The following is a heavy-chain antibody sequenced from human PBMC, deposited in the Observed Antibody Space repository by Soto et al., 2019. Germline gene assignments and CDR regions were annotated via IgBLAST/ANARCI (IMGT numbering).Heavy chain of an antibody. CDR2: IIPIFGTA. D-gene: IGHD2-2*01. Sequence: QVQLVQSGAEVKKPGSSVKVSCKASGGTFSSYAISWVRQAPGQVLEWMGGIIPIFGTANYAQKFQGRVTITADESTSTAYMELSSMRSEDTAVYYCARDSGPRYCISTSCYTWFDPWGQGTLVTVSS. CDR1: GGTFSSYA. J-gene: IGHJ5*02. V-gene: IGHV1-69*12. CDR3: ARDSGPRYCISTSCYTWFDP.